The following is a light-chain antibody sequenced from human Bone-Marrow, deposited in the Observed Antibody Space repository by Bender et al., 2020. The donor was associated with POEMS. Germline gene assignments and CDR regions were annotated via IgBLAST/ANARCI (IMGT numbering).Light chain of an antibody. CDR2: DDS. Sequence: SYVLTQPPSVSVAPGKTAIITCGGNNIGDRNVHWYQHKPGQAPVLVLSDDSDRPSGIPERFSGSNSGNTATLIISRVEVGDEADVYCQVWDTSSDRPVFGAGTKLTVL. J-gene: IGLJ3*02. CDR3: QVWDTSSDRPV. CDR1: NIGDRN. V-gene: IGLV3-21*03.